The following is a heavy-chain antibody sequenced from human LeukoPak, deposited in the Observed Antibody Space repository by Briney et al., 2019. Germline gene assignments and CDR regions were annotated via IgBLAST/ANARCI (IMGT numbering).Heavy chain of an antibody. J-gene: IGHJ5*02. CDR2: IYYSGST. V-gene: IGHV4-59*01. CDR1: GGSISSYY. D-gene: IGHD4-17*01. CDR3: ARDLAVTTGNWFDP. Sequence: SETLSLTCTVSGGSISSYYWSWIRQPPGKGLEWIGYIYYSGSTNYNPSLKSRVTISVDTSKNQFSLKLSSVTAAVTAVYYCARDLAVTTGNWFDPWGQGTLVTVSS.